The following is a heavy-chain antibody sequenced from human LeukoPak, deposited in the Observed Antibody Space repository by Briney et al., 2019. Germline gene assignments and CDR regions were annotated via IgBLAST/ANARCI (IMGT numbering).Heavy chain of an antibody. J-gene: IGHJ4*02. Sequence: GGSLRLSCAASGFTFSNYAMTWVRQAPGRGLEWVSVIGHYGADIHYADSVEGRFTISRDNSANTLYLQMNSLRAEDTAVYYCAKYWGGDCFRNFASWGQGTLVTVSS. CDR1: GFTFSNYA. CDR3: AKYWGGDCFRNFAS. D-gene: IGHD2-21*02. CDR2: IGHYGADI. V-gene: IGHV3-23*01.